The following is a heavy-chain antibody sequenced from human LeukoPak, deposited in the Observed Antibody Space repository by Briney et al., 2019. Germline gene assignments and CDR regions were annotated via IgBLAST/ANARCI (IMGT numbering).Heavy chain of an antibody. Sequence: ASVKVSCKASGYTFTSYYMHWVRQAPGQGLEWMGIINPRGGSTSYAQKFQGRVTMTRDTSTSTVYMELSSLGSEDTAVYYCARTDQNYFDYWGQGTLVTVSS. CDR2: INPRGGST. CDR1: GYTFTSYY. CDR3: ARTDQNYFDY. J-gene: IGHJ4*02. V-gene: IGHV1-46*01.